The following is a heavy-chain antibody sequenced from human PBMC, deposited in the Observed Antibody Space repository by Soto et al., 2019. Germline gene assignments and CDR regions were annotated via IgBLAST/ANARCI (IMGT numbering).Heavy chain of an antibody. V-gene: IGHV1-18*01. J-gene: IGHJ4*02. CDR2: ISAYNGNT. CDR1: GYTFTSYG. D-gene: IGHD2-15*01. Sequence: QVQLVQSGAEVKKPGASVKVSCKASGYTFTSYGISWVRQAPGQGLEWMGWISAYNGNTNYAQKLQGRVTMTTDTSTSTADMALRSLRSDDTAVYYCVVAAQPYYFDYWGQGTLVTVSS. CDR3: VVAAQPYYFDY.